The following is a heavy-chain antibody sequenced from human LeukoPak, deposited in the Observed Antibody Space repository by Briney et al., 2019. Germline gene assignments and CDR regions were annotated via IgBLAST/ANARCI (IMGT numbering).Heavy chain of an antibody. D-gene: IGHD3-10*01. J-gene: IGHJ5*02. V-gene: IGHV3-7*01. Sequence: PGGSLRLSCAASGFTFSSYWMSWVRQAPGKGLEWVANIKQNGSEKYYVDSVKGRFTISRDNAKNSLYLQMNSLRAEDTAVYYCARDHRFGELLANWFDPWGQGTLVTVSS. CDR3: ARDHRFGELLANWFDP. CDR2: IKQNGSEK. CDR1: GFTFSSYW.